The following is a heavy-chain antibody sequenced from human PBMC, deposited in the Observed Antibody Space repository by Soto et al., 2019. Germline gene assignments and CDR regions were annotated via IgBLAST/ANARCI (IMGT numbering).Heavy chain of an antibody. CDR3: ARGHYGMED. CDR2: INQDGSDK. V-gene: IGHV3-7*05. J-gene: IGHJ6*02. Sequence: ESVGGLVQPGGSLRLSCAVSGLTLSRYWMSWVRQAPGKGLEWVANINQDGSDKNYLDSVKGRFTVSRDNAKNSLYLQMNGLRVEDTAVYFCARGHYGMEDWGQGTTVTVSS. CDR1: GLTLSRYW.